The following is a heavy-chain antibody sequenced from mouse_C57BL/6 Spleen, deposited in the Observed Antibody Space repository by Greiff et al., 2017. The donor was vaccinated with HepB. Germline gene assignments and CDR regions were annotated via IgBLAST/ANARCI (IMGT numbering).Heavy chain of an antibody. Sequence: EVQLQESGGGLVQPGESLKLSCDSNEYQFPSHSMSWVRKTPEKRLELVAAINSDGGSTYYPDTMERRFILSRDNTKKTLYLQRRHLRSEDTALDDGARHKDVDYSMDYWGQGTSVTVSS. CDR1: EYQFPSHS. J-gene: IGHJ4*01. CDR3: ARHKDVDYSMDY. V-gene: IGHV5-2*01. CDR2: INSDGGST.